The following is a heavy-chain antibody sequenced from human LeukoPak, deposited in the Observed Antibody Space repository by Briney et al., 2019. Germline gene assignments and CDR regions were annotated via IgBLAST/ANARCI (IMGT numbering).Heavy chain of an antibody. V-gene: IGHV1-8*01. CDR3: ARVRYSKGSLDY. Sequence: ASVKVSCKASGYTFTSYDINWVRQATGQGLEWMGWMNPNSGNTGYAQKFQGRVTMTRNTSISTAYMELSSLRSEDTAVYYCARVRYSKGSLDYWGQGTLVTVSS. CDR2: MNPNSGNT. CDR1: GYTFTSYD. J-gene: IGHJ4*02. D-gene: IGHD1-14*01.